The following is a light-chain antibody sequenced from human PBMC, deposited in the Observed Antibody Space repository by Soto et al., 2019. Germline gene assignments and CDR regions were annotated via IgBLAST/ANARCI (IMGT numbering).Light chain of an antibody. V-gene: IGKV1-9*01. CDR3: QQLESYPST. CDR1: QGISSF. Sequence: IQLTQSPSSLSASVGDRVTITCWASQGISSFLAWYQQKPRKAPKLLIYAASTLQTGVPSRFSGSGSGTDFTLTISSLQPEDFATYYCQQLESYPSTFGGGTKVEIK. CDR2: AAS. J-gene: IGKJ4*01.